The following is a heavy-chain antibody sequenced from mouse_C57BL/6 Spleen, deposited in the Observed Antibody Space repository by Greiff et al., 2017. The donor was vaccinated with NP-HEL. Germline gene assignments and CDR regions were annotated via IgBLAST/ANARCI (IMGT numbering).Heavy chain of an antibody. V-gene: IGHV1-15*01. CDR1: GYTFTDYE. CDR3: TGFTGYAMDY. D-gene: IGHD1-1*01. Sequence: QVQLKESGAELVRPGASVTLSCKASGYTFTDYEMHWVKQTPVHGLEWIGAIDPETGGTAYNQKFKGKAILTADKSSSTAYMELRSLTSEDSAVYYCTGFTGYAMDYWGQGTSVTVSS. CDR2: IDPETGGT. J-gene: IGHJ4*01.